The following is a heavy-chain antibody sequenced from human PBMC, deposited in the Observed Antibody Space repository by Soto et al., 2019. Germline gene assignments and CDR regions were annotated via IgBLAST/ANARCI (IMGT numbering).Heavy chain of an antibody. J-gene: IGHJ5*02. CDR1: GYTFTNND. CDR3: ARMESFGSLNWFDP. V-gene: IGHV1-8*02. CDR2: MSPGSGDT. D-gene: IGHD5-18*01. Sequence: ASVKVSCKASGYTFTNNDVSWVRQATGQGLEWMGWMSPGSGDTGYAQKFQGRVTMTRDISIATAYMELNSLTSEDTAIYYCARMESFGSLNWFDPWGQGTLVTVSS.